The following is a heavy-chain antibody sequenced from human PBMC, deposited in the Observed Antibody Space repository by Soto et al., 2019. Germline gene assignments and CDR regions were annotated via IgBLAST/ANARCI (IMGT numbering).Heavy chain of an antibody. Sequence: QLTLKESGPTLVKPTQTLTLTCTFSGFSLSTSGVGVGWIRQPPGKALEWLALIYWDDDKRSSPSLKSTLTLTTATSKNRVVHTMTTMDPVDTATYYCAHVSVTLGRARYLAYWGQGTLVTVPS. CDR2: IYWDDDK. CDR1: GFSLSTSGVG. CDR3: AHVSVTLGRARYLAY. D-gene: IGHD4-17*01. J-gene: IGHJ4*02. V-gene: IGHV2-5*02.